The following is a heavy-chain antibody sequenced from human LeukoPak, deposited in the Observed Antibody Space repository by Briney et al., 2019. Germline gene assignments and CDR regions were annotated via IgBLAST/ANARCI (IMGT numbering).Heavy chain of an antibody. CDR2: IIPIFGTA. D-gene: IGHD2-8*01. Sequence: SVKVSCKASGGTFSSYAISWVRQAPGQGLEWMGGIIPIFGTANYAQKFQGRVTITTDESTSTAYMELSSLRSEDTAVYYCARDLKGYCTNGVCSHFDYWGQGTLVTVSS. CDR3: ARDLKGYCTNGVCSHFDY. CDR1: GGTFSSYA. J-gene: IGHJ4*02. V-gene: IGHV1-69*05.